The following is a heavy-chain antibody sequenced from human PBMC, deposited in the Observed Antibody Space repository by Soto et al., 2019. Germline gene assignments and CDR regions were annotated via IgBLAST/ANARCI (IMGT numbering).Heavy chain of an antibody. D-gene: IGHD3-3*01. J-gene: IGHJ4*02. CDR3: ARSRAGADFFAF. Sequence: QVQLVQSGAEVKEPGSSVKVSCKASGHTSRSYAISWVRQAPGQGLEWMGGIIPAFQTAMSAQTLKGRLTITADEPTISANAFTGTVDMELRSLRFEDTAVYLCARSRAGADFFAFWGQGSLVIVSS. CDR2: IIPAFQTA. CDR1: GHTSRSYA. V-gene: IGHV1-69*01.